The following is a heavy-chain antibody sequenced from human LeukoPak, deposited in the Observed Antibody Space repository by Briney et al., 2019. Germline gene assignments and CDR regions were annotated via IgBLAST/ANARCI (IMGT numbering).Heavy chain of an antibody. Sequence: GASVKVSCKSSGYTFTSYGISWVRQAPGQGLEWMGWISAYNGNTNYAQKLQGRVTMTTDTSTSTAYMELRSLRSDDTAVYYCARDTMIVARKGNDYWGQGTLVTVSS. J-gene: IGHJ4*02. CDR3: ARDTMIVARKGNDY. D-gene: IGHD3-22*01. V-gene: IGHV1-18*01. CDR1: GYTFTSYG. CDR2: ISAYNGNT.